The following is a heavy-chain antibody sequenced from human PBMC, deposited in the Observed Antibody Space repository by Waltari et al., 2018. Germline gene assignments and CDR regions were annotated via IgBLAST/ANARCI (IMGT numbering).Heavy chain of an antibody. CDR2: ISPNRGTT. J-gene: IGHJ5*02. V-gene: IGHV1-2*06. Sequence: QVHLVQSGDEVKEPGASVKVSCKASGHTFTGDYIHWVRQAPGQGLEGMGRISPNRGTTNDAQKFQGRVTMTRDTAISTDYMEVNRLTSDDTAVYYCATIGWEMATVSGPSGGSWGQGTRVTVSS. CDR1: GHTFTGDY. CDR3: ATIGWEMATVSGPSGGS. D-gene: IGHD1-26*01.